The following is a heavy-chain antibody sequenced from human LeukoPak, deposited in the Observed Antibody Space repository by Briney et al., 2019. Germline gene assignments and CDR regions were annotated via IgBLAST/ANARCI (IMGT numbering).Heavy chain of an antibody. CDR2: IYYSGST. Sequence: PSETLSLTCTVSGGSISSYYWSWIRQPPGKGLEWIGYIYYSGSTNYNPSLKSRVTISVDTSKNQFSLKLSSVTAADTAVYYCATHPYEARPYYFDYWGQGTLVTVSS. V-gene: IGHV4-59*08. CDR3: ATHPYEARPYYFDY. CDR1: GGSISSYY. D-gene: IGHD6-6*01. J-gene: IGHJ4*02.